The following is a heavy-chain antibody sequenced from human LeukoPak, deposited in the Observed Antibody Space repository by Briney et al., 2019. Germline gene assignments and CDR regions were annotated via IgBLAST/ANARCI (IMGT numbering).Heavy chain of an antibody. CDR3: AKGGHLFDASDM. J-gene: IGHJ3*02. CDR2: ISGDGDIT. D-gene: IGHD2-15*01. Sequence: GGSLRLSCAVSGFTFDDSVMHWVRQAPGKGLEWISLISGDGDITYYAGSVRGRFTIARDNSKESLFLQMSSLRIEDSALYYCAKGGHLFDASDMWGQGTMVTVSS. CDR1: GFTFDDSV. V-gene: IGHV3-43*02.